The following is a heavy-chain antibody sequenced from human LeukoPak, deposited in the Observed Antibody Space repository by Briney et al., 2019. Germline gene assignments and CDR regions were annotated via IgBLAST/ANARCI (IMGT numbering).Heavy chain of an antibody. V-gene: IGHV4-30-4*08. Sequence: SETLSLTCTVSGGSISSGGYYWRWLRQPPGRGREGFGYIYYSGSTYYNPSLKRRFTMSGDTAKNQFSRKVSSVPAAATTLYLRARVGDYHDCSGYRNHPWGQGTLVTVSS. J-gene: IGHJ5*02. CDR2: IYYSGST. CDR1: GGSISSGGYY. D-gene: IGHD3-22*01. CDR3: ARVGDYHDCSGYRNHP.